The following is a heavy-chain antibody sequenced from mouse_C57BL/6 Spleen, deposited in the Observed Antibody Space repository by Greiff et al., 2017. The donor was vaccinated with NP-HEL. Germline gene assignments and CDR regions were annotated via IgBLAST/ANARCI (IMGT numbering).Heavy chain of an antibody. J-gene: IGHJ1*03. D-gene: IGHD1-1*02. CDR1: GYSITSGYY. V-gene: IGHV3-6*01. Sequence: VQLQQSGPGLVKPSQSLSLTCSVTGYSITSGYYWNWIRQFPGNKLEWMGYISYDGSNNYNPSLKNRISITRDTSKNQFFLKLNSVTTEDTATYYCARGVVSYWYFDVWGTGTTVTVSS. CDR2: ISYDGSN. CDR3: ARGVVSYWYFDV.